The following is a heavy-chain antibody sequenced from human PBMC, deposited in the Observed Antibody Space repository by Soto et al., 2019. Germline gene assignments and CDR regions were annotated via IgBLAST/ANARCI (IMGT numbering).Heavy chain of an antibody. CDR3: ARVKTARGGWYFDY. CDR2: IYSGGST. Sequence: GGSLRLSCAASGFTVSSNYMSWVRQAPGKGLEWVSVIYSGGSTYYADSVKGRFTISRHNSKNTLYLQMNSLRAEDTAVYYCARVKTARGGWYFDYWGQGTLVTVSS. CDR1: GFTVSSNY. J-gene: IGHJ4*02. V-gene: IGHV3-53*04. D-gene: IGHD2-15*01.